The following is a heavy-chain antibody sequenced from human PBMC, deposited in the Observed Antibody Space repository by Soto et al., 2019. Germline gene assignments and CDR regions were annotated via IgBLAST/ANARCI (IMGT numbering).Heavy chain of an antibody. D-gene: IGHD4-17*01. CDR1: GGSFSGYY. CDR3: ARGLTTVTTESMMAIWFDP. Sequence: SETLSLTCAVYGGSFSGYYWSWIRQPPGKGLEWIGEINHSGSTNYNPSLKSRVTISVDTSKNQFSLKLSSVTAADTAVYYCARGLTTVTTESMMAIWFDPWGQGTLVTVPQ. J-gene: IGHJ5*02. CDR2: INHSGST. V-gene: IGHV4-34*01.